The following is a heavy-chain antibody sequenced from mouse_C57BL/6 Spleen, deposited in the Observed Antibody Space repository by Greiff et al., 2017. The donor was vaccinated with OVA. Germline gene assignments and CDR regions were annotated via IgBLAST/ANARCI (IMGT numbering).Heavy chain of an antibody. CDR1: GYTFTDYN. CDR3: ARGSYYAMDY. CDR2: INPDNGGT. J-gene: IGHJ4*01. Sequence: VQLQQSGPELVKPGASVKMSCKASGYTFTDYNMHWVKQSPGKSLEWIGYINPDNGGTSYNQKFKGKATLTGNKSSSTAYMELRSLTSEDSAVYYCARGSYYAMDYWGQGTSVTVSS. V-gene: IGHV1-22*01.